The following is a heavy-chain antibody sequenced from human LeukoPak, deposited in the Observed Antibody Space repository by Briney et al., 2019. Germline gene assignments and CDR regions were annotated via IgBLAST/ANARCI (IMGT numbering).Heavy chain of an antibody. J-gene: IGHJ6*04. CDR2: IYHGGTT. D-gene: IGHD1-26*01. V-gene: IGHV4-4*02. CDR3: TREAQWGGYFYGMDV. Sequence: SETLSLTCAVSGGSISSTNWWSWARQPPGKGLEWIGEIYHGGTTNYNPSLKSRVTISVDKSKNQFSLNLSSVTAADTAIYYCTREAQWGGYFYGMDVWGKGTTVTVSS. CDR1: GGSISSTNW.